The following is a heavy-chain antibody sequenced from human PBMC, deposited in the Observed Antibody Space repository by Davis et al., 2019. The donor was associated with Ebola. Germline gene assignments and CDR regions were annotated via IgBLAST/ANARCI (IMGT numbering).Heavy chain of an antibody. V-gene: IGHV3-30*03. CDR1: GFTFNHYG. Sequence: GGSLRLSCAASGFTFNHYGMHWVRQAPGKGLEWVAVVSFDGNSKFSADSVKGRFTISRDNSKNTLYLQMNSLRDEDTAVYYCARRDSSSWWAFDYWGQGTLVTVSS. CDR2: VSFDGNSK. CDR3: ARRDSSSWWAFDY. J-gene: IGHJ4*02. D-gene: IGHD6-13*01.